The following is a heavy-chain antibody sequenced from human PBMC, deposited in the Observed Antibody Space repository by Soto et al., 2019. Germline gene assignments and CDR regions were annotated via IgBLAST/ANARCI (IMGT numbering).Heavy chain of an antibody. Sequence: SETLSLTCTVSGGSISSGGYYWSWIRQYPGKGLEWIGYIYYSGSTYYNPSLKSRVTISVDTSKNQFSLKLSSVTAADTAVYYCARLYDSSGYYSCYFDYWGQGTLVTVS. D-gene: IGHD3-22*01. V-gene: IGHV4-31*03. J-gene: IGHJ4*02. CDR3: ARLYDSSGYYSCYFDY. CDR2: IYYSGST. CDR1: GGSISSGGYY.